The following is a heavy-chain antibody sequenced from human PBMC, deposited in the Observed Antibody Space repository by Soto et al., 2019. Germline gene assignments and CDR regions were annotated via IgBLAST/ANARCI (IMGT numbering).Heavy chain of an antibody. CDR2: IYYSGST. CDR3: ARDQGGYCSITSCYLPEYFQH. CDR1: GVSISSGGYY. D-gene: IGHD2-2*01. J-gene: IGHJ1*01. V-gene: IGHV4-31*03. Sequence: QVQLQESGPGLVKPSQTLSLTCTVSGVSISSGGYYWNWIRQHPGKGLEWVGSIYYSGSTYYNPSLKSRVTISVDTSKNQFSLKLNSVTAADTAVYYCARDQGGYCSITSCYLPEYFQHWGQGSRVTVSS.